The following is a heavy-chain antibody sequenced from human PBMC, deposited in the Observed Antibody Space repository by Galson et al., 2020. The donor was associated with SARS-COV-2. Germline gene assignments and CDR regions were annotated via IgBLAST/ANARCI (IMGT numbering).Heavy chain of an antibody. D-gene: IGHD6-19*01. CDR1: GFTFSGYS. CDR2: INRDASRE. Sequence: GESLKISCAASGFTFSGYSMSWVRQAPGKGLEWVASINRDASREYYVDSMKGRFTISRDNAKNSLYLQMNSLRAEDTALYYCARDNSGWSRDSWGQGTLVTVSS. CDR3: ARDNSGWSRDS. V-gene: IGHV3-7*01. J-gene: IGHJ5*01.